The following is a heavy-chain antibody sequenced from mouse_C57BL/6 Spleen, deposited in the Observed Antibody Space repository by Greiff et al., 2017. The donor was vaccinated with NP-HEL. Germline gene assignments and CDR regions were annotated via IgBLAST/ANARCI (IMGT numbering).Heavy chain of an antibody. J-gene: IGHJ3*01. V-gene: IGHV1-66*01. Sequence: VKLQESGPELVKPGASVKISCKASGYSFTSYYIHWVKQRPGQGLEWIGWIYPGSGNTKYNEKFKGKATLTADTSSSTAYMQLSSLTSEDSAVYYCARKNWDVFAYWGQGTLVTVSA. CDR2: IYPGSGNT. CDR3: ARKNWDVFAY. CDR1: GYSFTSYY. D-gene: IGHD4-1*01.